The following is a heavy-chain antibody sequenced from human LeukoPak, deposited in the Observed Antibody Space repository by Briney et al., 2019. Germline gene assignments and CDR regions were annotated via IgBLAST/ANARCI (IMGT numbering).Heavy chain of an antibody. CDR3: AFEIGRSQGAFDI. D-gene: IGHD1-26*01. J-gene: IGHJ3*02. V-gene: IGHV3-33*01. Sequence: GGSLRLSCAASGFTFSKYAMHWVRQTPGKGLEWVAAVWNDGSEENYADSVKGRFTISSDNSKNTLYLQMSSLRAEDTAVYYCAFEIGRSQGAFDIWGQGTMITVSS. CDR1: GFTFSKYA. CDR2: VWNDGSEE.